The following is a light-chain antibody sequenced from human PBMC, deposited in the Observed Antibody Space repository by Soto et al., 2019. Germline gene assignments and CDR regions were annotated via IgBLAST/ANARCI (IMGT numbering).Light chain of an antibody. CDR2: RNN. J-gene: IGLJ1*01. CDR3: AAWDDSLSGYV. V-gene: IGLV1-47*01. CDR1: SSNIGSNY. Sequence: QPVLTQPPSASGTPGQRVTISCSGSSSNIGSNYVYWYQQLPGTAPKLLIYRNNQRPSGVPDRFSGSKSGTSASLAISGLRSEDEADYCCAAWDDSLSGYVFGTGTKVTVL.